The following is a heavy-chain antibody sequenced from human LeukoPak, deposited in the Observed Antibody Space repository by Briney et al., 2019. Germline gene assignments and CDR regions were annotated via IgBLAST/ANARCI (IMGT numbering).Heavy chain of an antibody. CDR3: AKARGFAEFDY. Sequence: GGSLRLSCAASGFSLSGHGMRWVRQAPGKGLQWVSAISGSGDTTYYADSVKGRFTISRDNSKNTLYLQMNSLRAEDTALYFCAKARGFAEFDYWGQGTLVTVSS. CDR2: ISGSGDTT. D-gene: IGHD3-10*01. CDR1: GFSLSGHG. V-gene: IGHV3-23*01. J-gene: IGHJ4*02.